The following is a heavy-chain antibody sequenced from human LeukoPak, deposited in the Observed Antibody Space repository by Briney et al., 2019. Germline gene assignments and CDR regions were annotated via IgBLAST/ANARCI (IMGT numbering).Heavy chain of an antibody. CDR2: IKQDGSEE. CDR3: TTYKNWVAGDV. V-gene: IGHV3-7*01. J-gene: IGHJ6*02. D-gene: IGHD7-27*01. Sequence: GGSLRLSCAASGFTFGDYWMSWVRQAPGKGPEWVATIKQDGSEEHYVDSVKGRFTVSRDNARSSLFLQMNSLRVEDTAVYYCTTYKNWVAGDVWGQGTTVSVSS. CDR1: GFTFGDYW.